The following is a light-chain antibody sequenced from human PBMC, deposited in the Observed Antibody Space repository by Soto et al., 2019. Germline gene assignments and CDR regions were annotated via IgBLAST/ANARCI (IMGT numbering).Light chain of an antibody. V-gene: IGKV1-5*03. J-gene: IGKJ4*01. CDR3: QQYNGYLLT. Sequence: DIQMTQSPSTLSASVGDRVTITCRASQSISSWLAWYQQKSGRAPKLLIYKASNLESGVPSRFSGSGSGTEFTLTISSLQPDDFATYYCQQYNGYLLTFGGGTKVEIK. CDR1: QSISSW. CDR2: KAS.